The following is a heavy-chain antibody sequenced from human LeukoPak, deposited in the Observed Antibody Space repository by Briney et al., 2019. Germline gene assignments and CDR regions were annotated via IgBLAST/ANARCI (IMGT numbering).Heavy chain of an antibody. Sequence: ASVKVSFKVSGYTLTELSIHWVRPAPGKGLEWMGGIDPDDGETIYSPKFQGRVTMTEDTSTDTAHLVLSGLRSEDTAVYFCAAVSGSYTLLDCWGQGTPVTVSS. V-gene: IGHV1-24*01. CDR3: AAVSGSYTLLDC. D-gene: IGHD1-26*01. CDR1: GYTLTELS. CDR2: IDPDDGET. J-gene: IGHJ4*02.